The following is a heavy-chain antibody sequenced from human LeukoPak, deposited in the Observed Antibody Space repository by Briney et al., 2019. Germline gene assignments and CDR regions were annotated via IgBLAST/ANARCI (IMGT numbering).Heavy chain of an antibody. CDR1: GFTFSSYA. CDR3: AKDLRGYYGGDCYSAEY. Sequence: GGSLRLSCAASGFTFSSYAMSWVRQAPGKGLDWVSTISDSGGGTHYADSVKGRFTISRDSSKNTVYLQMNSLRAEDTAVYYCAKDLRGYYGGDCYSAEYWGRGTLVTVSS. V-gene: IGHV3-23*01. J-gene: IGHJ4*02. CDR2: ISDSGGGT. D-gene: IGHD2-21*02.